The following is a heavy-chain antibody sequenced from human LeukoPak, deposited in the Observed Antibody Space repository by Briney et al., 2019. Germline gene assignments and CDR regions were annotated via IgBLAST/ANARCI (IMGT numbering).Heavy chain of an antibody. J-gene: IGHJ4*02. CDR1: GFAFSNYL. V-gene: IGHV3-64*02. Sequence: PGGSLRLSCAASGFAFSNYLMHWVRQAPGKGLEYVSAITGNGGRTYYADSVQGRFTISRDNAKSTLYLQMGSLRPEDTAVYFCATLNYDMGAVPRWGQGAPVTVSS. CDR2: ITGNGGRT. CDR3: ATLNYDMGAVPR. D-gene: IGHD3-9*01.